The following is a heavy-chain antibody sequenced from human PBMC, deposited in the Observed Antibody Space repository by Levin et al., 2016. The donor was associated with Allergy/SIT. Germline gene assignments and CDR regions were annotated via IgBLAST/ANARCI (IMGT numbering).Heavy chain of an antibody. D-gene: IGHD3-16*02. J-gene: IGHJ4*01. Sequence: GESLKISCAASGFTFSTYWVHWVRQVPGKGLLWVSRINTDGTRIDYADSVKGRFTISRDNAKNMLYLQMNSLRVEDTAVYYCATAGNYRFDFWGQGTLVTVSS. CDR1: GFTFSTYW. V-gene: IGHV3-74*01. CDR2: INTDGTRI. CDR3: ATAGNYRFDF.